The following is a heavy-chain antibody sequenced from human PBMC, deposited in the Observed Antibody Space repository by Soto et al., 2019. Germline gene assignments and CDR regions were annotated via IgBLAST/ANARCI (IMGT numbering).Heavy chain of an antibody. V-gene: IGHV3-30-3*01. CDR3: AREGEYCSGGSCTYFAY. CDR1: GFTFTNYA. D-gene: IGHD2-15*01. J-gene: IGHJ4*02. Sequence: QVQLVESGGGVVQPGMSLRLSCAASGFTFTNYAMYWVRQDPGKGLVWMGYVSYDGAHKFYADSVKGRFTISRDNSKNTLFLQMNSLRAEDTAVYYCAREGEYCSGGSCTYFAYWGQGTLVTVSS. CDR2: VSYDGAHK.